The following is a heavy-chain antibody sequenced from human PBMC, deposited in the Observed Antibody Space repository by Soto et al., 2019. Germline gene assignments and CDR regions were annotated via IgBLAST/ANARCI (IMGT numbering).Heavy chain of an antibody. Sequence: SETLSLTCAVYGGSFSGYYWSWIRQPPGKGLEWIGEINHSGSTNYNPSLKSRVTISVDTSKNQFSLKLSSVTAADTAVYYCARQVSIAAAGTTFDYWGQGTLVTVSS. D-gene: IGHD6-13*01. CDR2: INHSGST. CDR3: ARQVSIAAAGTTFDY. V-gene: IGHV4-34*01. CDR1: GGSFSGYY. J-gene: IGHJ4*02.